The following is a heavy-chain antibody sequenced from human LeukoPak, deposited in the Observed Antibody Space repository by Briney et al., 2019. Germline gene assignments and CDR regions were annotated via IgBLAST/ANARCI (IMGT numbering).Heavy chain of an antibody. J-gene: IGHJ5*02. CDR2: INQDGSEK. D-gene: IGHD6-25*01. V-gene: IGHV3-7*01. CDR3: ARFRLFNWFDP. CDR1: RFIFSNYW. Sequence: GGSPRLSCAASRFIFSNYWMRWVRQAPGKGLEWVANINQDGSEKYYMDSVKGRFTISRDNAKNSLYLQMNSLRAEDTAVYYCARFRLFNWFDPWGQGTLVTVSS.